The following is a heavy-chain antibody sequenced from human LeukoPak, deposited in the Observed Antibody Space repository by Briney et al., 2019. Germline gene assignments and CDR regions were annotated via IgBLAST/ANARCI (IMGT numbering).Heavy chain of an antibody. V-gene: IGHV4-4*07. J-gene: IGHJ5*02. D-gene: IGHD2-2*01. CDR2: IYTSGST. Sequence: SETLSLTCIVSGGSISNYYWSWIRQPAGKGLEWLGRIYTSGSTDYNPSLKTRVTMSLDTSKNQFSLKMSSVTAADTAVYYCARDKMYQLPHNWFDPWGQGTLVTVSS. CDR1: GGSISNYY. CDR3: ARDKMYQLPHNWFDP.